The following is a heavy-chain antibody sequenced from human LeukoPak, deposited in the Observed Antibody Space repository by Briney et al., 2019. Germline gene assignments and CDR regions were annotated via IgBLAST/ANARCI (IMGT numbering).Heavy chain of an antibody. CDR2: ISGSGGST. J-gene: IGHJ4*02. Sequence: SGGSLRLSCAVSGITLSNYGMSWVRQAPGKGLEWVSAISGSGGSTYYADSVKGRFTISRDNSKNTLYLQMNSLRAEDTAVYYCAKDPWTGATGVFDYWGQGTLVTVSS. CDR3: AKDPWTGATGVFDY. D-gene: IGHD1-26*01. V-gene: IGHV3-23*01. CDR1: GITLSNYG.